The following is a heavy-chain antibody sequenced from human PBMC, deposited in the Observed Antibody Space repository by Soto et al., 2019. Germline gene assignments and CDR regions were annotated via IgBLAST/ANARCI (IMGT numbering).Heavy chain of an antibody. Sequence: VASVKVSCKASGYTFTSYYMHWVRQAPGQGLEWMGIINPSGGSTSYAQKFQGRVTMTRDTSTSTVYMELSSLRSEDTAVYYCARDTKGGRFLEWFIGDYYYGMDVWGQGTTVTVSS. CDR1: GYTFTSYY. J-gene: IGHJ6*02. D-gene: IGHD3-3*01. CDR3: ARDTKGGRFLEWFIGDYYYGMDV. CDR2: INPSGGST. V-gene: IGHV1-46*01.